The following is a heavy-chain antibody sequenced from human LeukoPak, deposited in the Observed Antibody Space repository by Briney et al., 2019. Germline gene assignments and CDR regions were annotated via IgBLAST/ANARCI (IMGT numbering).Heavy chain of an antibody. Sequence: PGGSLRLSCAASGFTFSSYAMSWVRQAPGKGLEWVSAISGSGGSTYYADSVKGRFTISRDNSKNTLYLQMNSLRAEDTAVYYCARSNYYDSSGYRYYYYGMDVWGQGTTVTVSS. CDR2: ISGSGGST. CDR1: GFTFSSYA. CDR3: ARSNYYDSSGYRYYYYGMDV. D-gene: IGHD3-22*01. J-gene: IGHJ6*02. V-gene: IGHV3-23*01.